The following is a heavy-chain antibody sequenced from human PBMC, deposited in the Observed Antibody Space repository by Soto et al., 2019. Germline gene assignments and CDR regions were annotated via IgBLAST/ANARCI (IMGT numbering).Heavy chain of an antibody. V-gene: IGHV1-2*04. CDR1: GYTFTGYY. CDR2: INPNSGGT. CDR3: ARERVGYCSGGSCYGWYYFDY. Sequence: ASVKVSCKASGYTFTGYYMHWVRQAPGQGLEWMGWINPNSGGTNYAQKFQGWVTMTRDTSISTAYMELSRLRSDDTAVYYRARERVGYCSGGSCYGWYYFDYWGQGTLVTVSS. D-gene: IGHD2-15*01. J-gene: IGHJ4*02.